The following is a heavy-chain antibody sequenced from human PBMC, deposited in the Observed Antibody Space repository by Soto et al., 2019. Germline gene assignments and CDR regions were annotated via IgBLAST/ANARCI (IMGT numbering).Heavy chain of an antibody. CDR1: GYTFSASG. CDR3: ARDLIVDGPDNYAMDV. CDR2: ISTSNGYT. V-gene: IGHV1-18*01. J-gene: IGHJ6*02. D-gene: IGHD3-22*01. Sequence: ASVKVSCKASGYTFSASGISWVRQTPGQGLEWMGWISTSNGYTTYAEKFQDRITITADTSTDTAYMELRSLTSDDSAVYYCARDLIVDGPDNYAMDVWGQGTTVTVSS.